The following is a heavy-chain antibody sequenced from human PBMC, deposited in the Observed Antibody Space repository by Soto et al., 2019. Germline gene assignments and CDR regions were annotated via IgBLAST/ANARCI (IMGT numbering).Heavy chain of an antibody. D-gene: IGHD1-26*01. CDR2: ISYDGSNK. CDR1: GFTFSSYA. J-gene: IGHJ4*02. CDR3: ARDFGSPGPFDY. Sequence: QVQLVESGGGVVQPGRSLRLSCAASGFTFSSYAMHWVRQAPGKGLEWVAVISYDGSNKYYADSVKGRFTISRDNSKNTLYLQMISLRAEDTAVYYCARDFGSPGPFDYWGQGTLVTVSS. V-gene: IGHV3-30-3*01.